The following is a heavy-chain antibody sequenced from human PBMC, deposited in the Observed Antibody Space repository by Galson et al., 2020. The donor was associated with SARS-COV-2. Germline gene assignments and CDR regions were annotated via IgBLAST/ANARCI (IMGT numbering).Heavy chain of an antibody. V-gene: IGHV3-30*03. CDR2: ISYDGSNK. CDR1: GFTFSSYG. CDR3: ARELLRPGDY. D-gene: IGHD3-16*01. J-gene: IGHJ4*02. Sequence: GESLKISCAASGFTFSSYGMHWVRQAPGKGLEWVAVISYDGSNKYYADSVKGRFTISRDNSKNTLYLQMNSLRAEDTAVYYCARELLRPGDYWGQGTLVTVSS.